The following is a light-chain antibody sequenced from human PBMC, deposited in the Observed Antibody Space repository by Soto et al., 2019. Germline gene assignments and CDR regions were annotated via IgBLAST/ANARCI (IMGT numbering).Light chain of an antibody. CDR1: QTVTNRY. Sequence: EIVLTQSPGTLSLSPGERATLSCRASQTVTNRYLGWYQQKPGQAPRLLFFGASSRGTGIPDRFSGSGSGTDFTLTSSRLEPEYFAVYYCQQDGSSPITFGQGTRLEIK. CDR2: GAS. CDR3: QQDGSSPIT. J-gene: IGKJ5*01. V-gene: IGKV3-20*01.